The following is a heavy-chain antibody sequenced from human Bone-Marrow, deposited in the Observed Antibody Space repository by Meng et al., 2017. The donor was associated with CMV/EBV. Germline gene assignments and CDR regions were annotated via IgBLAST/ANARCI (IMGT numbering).Heavy chain of an antibody. CDR2: IRYDGSNK. J-gene: IGHJ6*02. Sequence: GESLKISCAASGFTFSSYGMHWVRQAPGKGLEWVAFIRYDGSNKYYADSVKGRFTISRDNSKNTLYLQMNSLRAEDTAVYYCARERSGYYDFWSGYLRCYYYGMDVWGQGTMVTVSS. CDR3: ARERSGYYDFWSGYLRCYYYGMDV. CDR1: GFTFSSYG. D-gene: IGHD3-3*01. V-gene: IGHV3-30*02.